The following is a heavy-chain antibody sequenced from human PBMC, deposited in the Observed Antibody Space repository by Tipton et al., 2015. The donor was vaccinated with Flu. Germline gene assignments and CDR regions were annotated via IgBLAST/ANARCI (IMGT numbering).Heavy chain of an antibody. CDR2: ISTTSSTI. J-gene: IGHJ6*03. V-gene: IGHV3-48*04. CDR3: AREGIQQWLPFYYYYMDV. CDR1: GFTFSYYS. Sequence: SLRLSCAASGFTFSYYSMHWVRQAPGKGLEWLSYISTTSSTIYYADSVKGRFTVSRDNSRSLLFLQISSLRAEDSAVYYCAREGIQQWLPFYYYYMDVWGKGTTVTVSS. D-gene: IGHD5-18*01.